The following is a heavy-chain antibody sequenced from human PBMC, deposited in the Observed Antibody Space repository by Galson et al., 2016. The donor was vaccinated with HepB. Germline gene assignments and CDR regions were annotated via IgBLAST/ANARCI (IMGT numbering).Heavy chain of an antibody. D-gene: IGHD2/OR15-2a*01. CDR3: ARDHFYNLDY. J-gene: IGHJ4*02. V-gene: IGHV3-74*01. Sequence: SLRLSCAASGFTLSSYWMHWVRQAPGKGLVWVSRINGDGSDTWYVDSVKGRFTISRDNAKNTLYLQMNSLTAEDTAVYYCARDHFYNLDYWGQGTLVTVSS. CDR2: INGDGSDT. CDR1: GFTLSSYW.